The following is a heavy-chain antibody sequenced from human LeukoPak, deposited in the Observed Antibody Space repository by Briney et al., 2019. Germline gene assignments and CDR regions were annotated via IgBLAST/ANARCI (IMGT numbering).Heavy chain of an antibody. Sequence: GGSLRLSCAASGFTFSSYSMNWVRQAPGKGPEWVSSISSSSSYIYYADSVKGRFTISRDNAKNSLYLQMNSLRAEDTAVYYCARDFGSSWYVDWFDPWGQGTLVTVSS. CDR3: ARDFGSSWYVDWFDP. CDR2: ISSSSSYI. D-gene: IGHD6-13*01. J-gene: IGHJ5*02. V-gene: IGHV3-21*01. CDR1: GFTFSSYS.